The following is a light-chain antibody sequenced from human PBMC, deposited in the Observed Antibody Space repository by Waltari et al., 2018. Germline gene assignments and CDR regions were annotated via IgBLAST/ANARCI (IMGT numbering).Light chain of an antibody. Sequence: SYVLTQPPPVSVAPGKTARISCGGNNIGSQNGHWHQQKPGQAPVLVIYDDSDRPSGIPERFSGSNSGNTATLTISRVEAGDEADYYCQVWDSSSDHPGVFGGGTKLTVL. CDR1: NIGSQN. V-gene: IGLV3-21*04. J-gene: IGLJ3*02. CDR3: QVWDSSSDHPGV. CDR2: DDS.